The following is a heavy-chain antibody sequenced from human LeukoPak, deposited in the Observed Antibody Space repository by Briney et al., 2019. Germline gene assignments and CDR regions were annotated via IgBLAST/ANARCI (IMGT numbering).Heavy chain of an antibody. CDR2: MNPNSGNT. Sequence: ASVKVSCKASGYTFTSYDINWVRQATGQGLEWMGWMNPNSGNTGYAQKFQGRVTITTDESTSTAYMELSSLRSEDTAVYYCARDSGYYDSRGHWYFDLWGRGTLVTVSS. J-gene: IGHJ2*01. D-gene: IGHD3-22*01. V-gene: IGHV1-8*03. CDR3: ARDSGYYDSRGHWYFDL. CDR1: GYTFTSYD.